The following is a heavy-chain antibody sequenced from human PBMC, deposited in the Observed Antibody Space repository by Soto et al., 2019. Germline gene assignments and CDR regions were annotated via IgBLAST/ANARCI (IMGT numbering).Heavy chain of an antibody. CDR1: GASISSHY. Sequence: QVQLQESGPGLVKPSETLSLTCAVSGASISSHYWSWIRQAPGKGLEWIANINYNGNTNYNPSLKSRVTISVDTSKNQFSLTVISVTAADTAVYYCAGGGSIVVATRRLMDVFGRGTTVTVSS. J-gene: IGHJ6*03. CDR3: AGGGSIVVATRRLMDV. CDR2: INYNGNT. V-gene: IGHV4-59*08. D-gene: IGHD3-22*01.